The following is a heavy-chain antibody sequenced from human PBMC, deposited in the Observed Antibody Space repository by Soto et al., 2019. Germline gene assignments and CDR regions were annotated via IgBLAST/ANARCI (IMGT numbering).Heavy chain of an antibody. CDR1: GITFRNHW. Sequence: GGSLRLSCVASGITFRNHWMTWVRQAPGKGLEWVANIKAGGSQKFYVDSVKGRFTISRDNAMNTLYVQMNSLRVEDTAVYICVRDQAAFDIWGQGTMVTVSS. J-gene: IGHJ3*02. V-gene: IGHV3-7*04. CDR3: VRDQAAFDI. CDR2: IKAGGSQK.